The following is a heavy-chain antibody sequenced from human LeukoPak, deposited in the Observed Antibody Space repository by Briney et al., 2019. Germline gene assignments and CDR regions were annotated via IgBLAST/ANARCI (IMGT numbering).Heavy chain of an antibody. D-gene: IGHD2-2*01. Sequence: PGGSLRLSCAASGFTFSRFSMHWVRQVPGKGLVWVSRISADGSSTNYADSVRGRFTISRDNAENTLYLQMNSLRVEDTAVYYCARRVVVAAAPYYFDYWGQGTLVTVSS. CDR3: ARRVVVAAAPYYFDY. CDR2: ISADGSST. CDR1: GFTFSRFS. J-gene: IGHJ4*02. V-gene: IGHV3-74*01.